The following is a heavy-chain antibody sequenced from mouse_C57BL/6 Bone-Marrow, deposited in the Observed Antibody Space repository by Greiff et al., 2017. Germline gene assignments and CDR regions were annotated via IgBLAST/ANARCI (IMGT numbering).Heavy chain of an antibody. CDR1: GYAFSSSW. Sequence: QVQLQQSGPELVKPGASVKISCKASGYAFSSSWMNWVKQRPGKGLEWIGRIYPGDGDTNYNGKFKGKATLTADKSSSTAYMQLSSLTSEDSAVYFCARGGFYYGSSYGWYFDVWGTGTTVTVSS. CDR3: ARGGFYYGSSYGWYFDV. V-gene: IGHV1-82*01. CDR2: IYPGDGDT. J-gene: IGHJ1*03. D-gene: IGHD1-1*01.